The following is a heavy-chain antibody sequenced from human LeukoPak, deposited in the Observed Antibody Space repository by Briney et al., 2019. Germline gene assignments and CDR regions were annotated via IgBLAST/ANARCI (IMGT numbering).Heavy chain of an antibody. CDR3: ARASWSGGGGFDP. V-gene: IGHV4-34*01. CDR2: VNEDGNN. Sequence: WETLSLTCAVYNGSLRGYHWSWIRQSPGKGLEWIGEVNEDGNNYFNPSLRGRVSISIDTSRNHFSLKLMSVTDADTAVYNCARASWSGGGGFDPWGQGTLVTVSS. CDR1: NGSLRGYH. D-gene: IGHD3-3*01. J-gene: IGHJ5*02.